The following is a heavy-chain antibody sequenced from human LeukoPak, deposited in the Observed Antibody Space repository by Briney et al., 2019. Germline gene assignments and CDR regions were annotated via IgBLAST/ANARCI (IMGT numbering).Heavy chain of an antibody. J-gene: IGHJ2*01. Sequence: QPGGSLRLSCAASGFTFSSYAMNWVRQAPGKGLEWVSGVSGTGSTTYYADSVKGRFTISRDNSKNTLHLQMNSLRAEDTAIYHCAKVRVVGDYNWFFDLWGRGTLVTVSS. CDR1: GFTFSSYA. CDR3: AKVRVVGDYNWFFDL. CDR2: VSGTGSTT. V-gene: IGHV3-23*01. D-gene: IGHD4-17*01.